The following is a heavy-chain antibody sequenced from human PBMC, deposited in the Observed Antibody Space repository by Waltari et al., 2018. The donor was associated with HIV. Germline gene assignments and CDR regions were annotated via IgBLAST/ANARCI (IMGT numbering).Heavy chain of an antibody. D-gene: IGHD6-13*01. J-gene: IGHJ4*02. CDR2: IYHSGGT. CDR3: ARVPSSSSWYPFDY. CDR1: GYSISSGYY. Sequence: QVQLQESGPGLVKPSETLSLTCAVSGYSISSGYYWGWIRQPPGKGLEWIGSIYHSGGTYYNPPLKSRVTISVDTSKNQFSLKLSSVTAADTAVYYCARVPSSSSWYPFDYWGQGTLVTVSS. V-gene: IGHV4-38-2*01.